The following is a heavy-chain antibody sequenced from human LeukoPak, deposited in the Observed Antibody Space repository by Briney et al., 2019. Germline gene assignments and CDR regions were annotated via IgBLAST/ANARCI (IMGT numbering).Heavy chain of an antibody. CDR3: ARHTAYCSGGSYYSDY. CDR2: IYPGDSDT. V-gene: IGHV5-51*01. Sequence: GESLKISCKGSGYSFTSYWIGWVRQMPGKGLGWMGIIYPGDSDTRYSPSFQGQVTIPADKSISTAYLQWSSLKASDTAMYYCARHTAYCSGGSYYSDYWGQGTLVTVSS. D-gene: IGHD2-15*01. J-gene: IGHJ4*02. CDR1: GYSFTSYW.